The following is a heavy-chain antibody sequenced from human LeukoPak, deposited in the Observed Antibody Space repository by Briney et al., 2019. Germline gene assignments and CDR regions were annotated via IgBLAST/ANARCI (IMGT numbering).Heavy chain of an antibody. V-gene: IGHV3-30*18. CDR3: AKDVKKYLVVVPAAPYY. Sequence: TGGSLRLSCAASRFTFSSYGMHWVRQAPGKGLEWVAVISYDGSNKHYADSVKGRFTISRDNSKNTLYLQTNSLRAEDTAVYYCAKDVKKYLVVVPAAPYYWGQGTLVTVSS. J-gene: IGHJ4*02. CDR2: ISYDGSNK. D-gene: IGHD2-2*01. CDR1: RFTFSSYG.